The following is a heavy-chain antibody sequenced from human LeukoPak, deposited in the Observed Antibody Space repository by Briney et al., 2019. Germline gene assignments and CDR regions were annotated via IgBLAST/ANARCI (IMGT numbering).Heavy chain of an antibody. CDR2: ISSDGGDK. V-gene: IGHV3-21*01. CDR1: GFAFGSEA. D-gene: IGHD3-3*01. CDR3: ASWYDFWTGYYPPFVDY. J-gene: IGHJ4*02. Sequence: GGSLRLSCAVSGFAFGSEAMSWVRQSPARGLEWVSSISSDGGDKYYADSVKGRFTLSRDNAKNSLYLQMNRLRAEDTAVYYCASWYDFWTGYYPPFVDYWGQGTLVTVSS.